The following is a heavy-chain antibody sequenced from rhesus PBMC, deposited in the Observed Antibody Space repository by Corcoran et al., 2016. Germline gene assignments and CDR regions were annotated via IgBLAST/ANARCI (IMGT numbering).Heavy chain of an antibody. CDR3: AREGGYRPFDY. V-gene: IGHV4-169*02. D-gene: IGHD5-24*01. Sequence: QLQLQESGPGLVKPSETLSVTCAVSGGSISSSYWSWIRQAPGKGLEWIGYIYGSGRSTHANPSLKSLVTLSVDPSKNQFSLKLSSVTAADTAVYYCAREGGYRPFDYWGQGVLVTVSS. CDR2: IYGSGRST. J-gene: IGHJ4*01. CDR1: GGSISSSY.